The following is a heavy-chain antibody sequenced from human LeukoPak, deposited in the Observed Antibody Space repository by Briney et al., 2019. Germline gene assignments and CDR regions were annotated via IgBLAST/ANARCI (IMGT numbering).Heavy chain of an antibody. Sequence: SETLSLTCTVSGGSISSSSYYWGWIRQPPGKGLEWIGSIYYSGSTYYNPSLKSRVTISVDTSKNQFSLKLSSVTAADTAVYYCAREGRDGDFDYWGQGTLVTVSS. CDR3: AREGRDGDFDY. CDR1: GGSISSSSYY. J-gene: IGHJ4*02. D-gene: IGHD3-10*01. CDR2: IYYSGST. V-gene: IGHV4-39*07.